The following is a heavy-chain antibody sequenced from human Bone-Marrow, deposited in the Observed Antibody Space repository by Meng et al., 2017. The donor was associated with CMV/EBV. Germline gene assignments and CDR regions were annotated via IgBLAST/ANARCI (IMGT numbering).Heavy chain of an antibody. CDR3: ARERLADYYDSSGYYDY. D-gene: IGHD3-22*01. J-gene: IGHJ4*02. V-gene: IGHV4-59*01. CDR2: IYYSGST. CDR1: GSISSYY. Sequence: GSISSYYWSWIRQPPGKGLEWIGYIYYSGSTNSTPSLKSRVTISVDTSKNQFSLKLSSVTAADTAVYYCARERLADYYDSSGYYDYWGQGTLVTVSS.